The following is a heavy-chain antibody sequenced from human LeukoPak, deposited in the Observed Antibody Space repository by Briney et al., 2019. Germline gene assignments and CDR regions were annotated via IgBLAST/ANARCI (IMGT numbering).Heavy chain of an antibody. CDR1: GVSFSGYY. CDR3: VRGSHDDPDYFDY. D-gene: IGHD3-16*01. CDR2: INHSGST. J-gene: IGHJ4*02. Sequence: PSETLPLTCAVYGVSFSGYYWSWIRQPPGKGLEWIGEINHSGSTNYNPSLKSRVNISIDTSKNQFSLKLSSVTAADRAVYYCVRGSHDDPDYFDYWGEGALATVSS. V-gene: IGHV4-34*01.